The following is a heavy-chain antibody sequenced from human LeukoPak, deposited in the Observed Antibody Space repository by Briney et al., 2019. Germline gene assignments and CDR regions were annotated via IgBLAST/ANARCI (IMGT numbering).Heavy chain of an antibody. V-gene: IGHV4-59*01. CDR2: IYYSGST. D-gene: IGHD1-20*01. CDR3: ARGPAHYNWNYSDY. J-gene: IGHJ4*02. CDR1: GGSISSYY. Sequence: SETLSLTCTVSGGSISSYYWSWIRQPPGKGLEWIGYIYYSGSTNYNPSLKSRVTISVDTSKNQFSLKLSSVTAADTAVYYCARGPAHYNWNYSDYWGQGTLVTVS.